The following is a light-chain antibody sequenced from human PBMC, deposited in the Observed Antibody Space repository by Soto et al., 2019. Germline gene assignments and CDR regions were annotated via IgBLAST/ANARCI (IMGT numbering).Light chain of an antibody. CDR1: SSDIGGYSY. Sequence: QSALTQPASVSGSPGQSIAISCTGTSSDIGGYSYVSWYQHHPGKAPKFIIYDVTNRPSGVSDRFSGYKSGNTASLTISGLQADDEAVYFCSSYTSTNSRVVFGGGTKLTVL. CDR3: SSYTSTNSRVV. J-gene: IGLJ2*01. V-gene: IGLV2-14*03. CDR2: DVT.